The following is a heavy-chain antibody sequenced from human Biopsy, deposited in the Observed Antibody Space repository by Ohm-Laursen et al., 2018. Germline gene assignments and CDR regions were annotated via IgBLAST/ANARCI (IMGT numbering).Heavy chain of an antibody. J-gene: IGHJ5*02. V-gene: IGHV4-4*07. CDR2: IYTSGIT. CDR3: ARDRDRRGWFDP. CDR1: GGSLSSYS. D-gene: IGHD1-14*01. Sequence: PGTLSLTWTVSGGSLSSYSWSWIRQPAGKGLEWIGQIYTSGITNYNPSLKSRVTMSVDTSKNKLSLRVSSVTAADTAVYYCARDRDRRGWFDPWGQGTLVTVSS.